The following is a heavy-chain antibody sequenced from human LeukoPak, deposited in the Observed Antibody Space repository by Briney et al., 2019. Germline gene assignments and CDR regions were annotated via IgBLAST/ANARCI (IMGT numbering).Heavy chain of an antibody. D-gene: IGHD2-15*01. CDR2: IYHSGST. Sequence: PSETLSLTCTVSGGSIDSRSYYWDWIRQAPGKGLEWIGTIYHSGSTEYNPSLKSRVAIFVDTSKNQFSLILHSVAAADTAVYYCARRSEFDNTHYHYFDYWGQGALVAVSS. V-gene: IGHV4-39*01. CDR1: GGSIDSRSYY. CDR3: ARRSEFDNTHYHYFDY. J-gene: IGHJ4*02.